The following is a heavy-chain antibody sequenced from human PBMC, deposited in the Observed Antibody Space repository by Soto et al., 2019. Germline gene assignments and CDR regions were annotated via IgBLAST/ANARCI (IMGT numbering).Heavy chain of an antibody. CDR3: ARGRASGSYYLLDY. CDR1: GDTFASYD. V-gene: IGHV1-8*01. J-gene: IGHJ4*02. CDR2: INPNSGNI. D-gene: IGHD3-10*01. Sequence: SADLSCKASGDTFASYDIIWVRQEIGHGLEWMGWINPNSGNIGYAQRFQGRVTMTRDTAIRTAYMEVSSLRSDDTAVYYCARGRASGSYYLLDYWGQGTLVTVSS.